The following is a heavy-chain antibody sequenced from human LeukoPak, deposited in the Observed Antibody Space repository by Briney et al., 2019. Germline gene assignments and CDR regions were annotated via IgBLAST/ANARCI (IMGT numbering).Heavy chain of an antibody. CDR1: GFTFSSYG. Sequence: PRGSLRLSCAASGFTFSSYGMHWGRQAPGKGLEWVAFIRYDGSNKYYADSVKGRFTISRDNSKNTLYPQMNSLRAEDTAVYYCAKVKAMAHWGQGTLVTVSS. V-gene: IGHV3-30*02. CDR2: IRYDGSNK. CDR3: AKVKAMAH. D-gene: IGHD5-18*01. J-gene: IGHJ4*02.